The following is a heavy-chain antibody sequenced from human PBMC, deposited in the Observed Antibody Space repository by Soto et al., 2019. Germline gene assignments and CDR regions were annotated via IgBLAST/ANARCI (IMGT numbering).Heavy chain of an antibody. D-gene: IGHD5-18*01. CDR3: ARNRHSAGRRANDAFEV. CDR2: LNSDTGNT. V-gene: IGHV1-3*01. J-gene: IGHJ3*01. Sequence: QVQLVQSGAELKKPGASVNISCTASGFTFSDNLINWVRQAPGQGLEWMGCLNSDTGNTRYSETFQGRVTISRHSCARIAYLELSDLENEDPALHFCARNRHSAGRRANDAFEVWGQGTMITVST. CDR1: GFTFSDNL.